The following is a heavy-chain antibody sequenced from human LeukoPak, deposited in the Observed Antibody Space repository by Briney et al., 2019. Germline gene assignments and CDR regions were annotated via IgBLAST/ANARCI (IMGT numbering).Heavy chain of an antibody. V-gene: IGHV3-21*01. CDR3: ARGPPYSEYINNWFDS. J-gene: IGHJ5*01. D-gene: IGHD5-12*01. Sequence: GGSLRLSCAASGFTFSSYGMHWVRQAPGKGLEWVSSISSSSYKYYADSVEGRFTISRDNAKNSLYLQMNSLRAEDTAVYYCARGPPYSEYINNWFDSWGQGTLATVSS. CDR1: GFTFSSYG. CDR2: ISSSSYK.